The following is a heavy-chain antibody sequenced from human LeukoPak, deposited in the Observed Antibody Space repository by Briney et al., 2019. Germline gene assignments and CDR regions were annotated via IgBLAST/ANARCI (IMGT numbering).Heavy chain of an antibody. D-gene: IGHD3-22*01. CDR3: AKDRNDYDSSGYYYFIY. CDR2: ISGSGGST. V-gene: IGHV3-23*01. Sequence: AGGSLRLSCAASGFTFSSYAMSWVRQAPGKGLEWVSAISGSGGSTYYADSVKGRFTISRDNSKNTLYLQMNSLRAEDTAVYYCAKDRNDYDSSGYYYFIYWGQGTLVTVSS. CDR1: GFTFSSYA. J-gene: IGHJ4*02.